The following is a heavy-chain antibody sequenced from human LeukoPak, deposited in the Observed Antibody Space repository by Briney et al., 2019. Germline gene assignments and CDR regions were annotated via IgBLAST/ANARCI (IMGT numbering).Heavy chain of an antibody. CDR2: ISAYNGNT. V-gene: IGHV1-18*01. J-gene: IGHJ6*03. CDR3: ARFLGSSTSCYSCYYYYYMDV. Sequence: GASVKVSCKASGYTFTCYGISWVRQAPGQGLEWMGWISAYNGNTNYAQKLQGRVTMTTDTSTSTAYMELRSLRSDDTAVYYCARFLGSSTSCYSCYYYYYMDVWGKGTTVTVSS. D-gene: IGHD2-2*02. CDR1: GYTFTCYG.